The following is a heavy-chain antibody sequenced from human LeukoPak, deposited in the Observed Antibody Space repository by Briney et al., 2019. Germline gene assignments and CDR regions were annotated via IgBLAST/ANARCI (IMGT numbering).Heavy chain of an antibody. V-gene: IGHV3-23*01. CDR3: AKAPVTSCRGAFCYPFDS. D-gene: IGHD2-15*01. Sequence: GSLRLSCTVSGFSLSSYALSWVRRAPGKGLEWVSATSSSDAGKYYADSVRGRFTISRDNSRNTMYLQMNSLRVEDAAVYYCAKAPVTSCRGAFCYPFDSWGQGTLVTVSS. J-gene: IGHJ4*02. CDR1: GFSLSSYA. CDR2: TSSSDAGK.